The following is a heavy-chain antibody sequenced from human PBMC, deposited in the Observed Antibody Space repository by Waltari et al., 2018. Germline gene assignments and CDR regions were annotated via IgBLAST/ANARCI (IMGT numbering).Heavy chain of an antibody. V-gene: IGHV1-2*02. Sequence: QVQLVQSGAEVKKPGASVKVSCKTSGYTFTGYYMYWVRKAPGQGLEWMGWINPYSGGTAYAQKFQGRVTLTRDTSISTAYMELNRLISDDSAMYYCATAPDAFQIINWGQGTLVTVSS. CDR3: ATAPDAFQIIN. D-gene: IGHD2-2*01. CDR2: INPYSGGT. J-gene: IGHJ4*02. CDR1: GYTFTGYY.